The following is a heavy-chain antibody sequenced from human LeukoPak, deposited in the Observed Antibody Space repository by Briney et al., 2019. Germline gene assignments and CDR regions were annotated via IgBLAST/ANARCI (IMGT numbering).Heavy chain of an antibody. Sequence: SETLSLTCTVSGSSISTYYWSWIRQPPGKGLEWIGYVYYNGVTDYNPSLKSRVTISVDTSKNQFSLKLSSVTAADTAVYYCARGNGHWFDPWGQGTLVTVSS. CDR1: GSSISTYY. V-gene: IGHV4-59*08. CDR2: VYYNGVT. CDR3: ARGNGHWFDP. D-gene: IGHD2-8*01. J-gene: IGHJ5*02.